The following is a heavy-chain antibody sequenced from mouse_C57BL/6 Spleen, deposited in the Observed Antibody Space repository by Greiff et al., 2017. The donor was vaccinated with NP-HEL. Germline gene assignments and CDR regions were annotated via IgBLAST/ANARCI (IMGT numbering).Heavy chain of an antibody. V-gene: IGHV5-15*01. CDR2: ISNLAYSI. J-gene: IGHJ1*03. CDR1: GFTFSDYG. Sequence: EVQRVESGGGLVQPGGSLKLSCAASGFTFSDYGMAWVRQAPRKGPEWVAFISNLAYSIYYADTVTGRFTISRENAKNTLYLEMSSLRSEDTAMYYCARHEEKGYFDVWGTGTTVTVSS. CDR3: ARHEEKGYFDV.